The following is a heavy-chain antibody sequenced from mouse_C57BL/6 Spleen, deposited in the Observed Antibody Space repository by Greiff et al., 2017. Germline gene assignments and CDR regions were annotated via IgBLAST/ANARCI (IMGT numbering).Heavy chain of an antibody. CDR2: ISSGSSTI. Sequence: EVKVVESGGGLVKPGGSLKLSCAASGFTFSDYGMHWVRQAPEKGLEWVAYISSGSSTIYYADTVKGRFTISRDNAKNTLFLQMTSLRSEDTAMYYCARSITTVVEGFAYWGQGTLVTVSA. CDR3: ARSITTVVEGFAY. J-gene: IGHJ3*01. D-gene: IGHD1-1*01. CDR1: GFTFSDYG. V-gene: IGHV5-17*01.